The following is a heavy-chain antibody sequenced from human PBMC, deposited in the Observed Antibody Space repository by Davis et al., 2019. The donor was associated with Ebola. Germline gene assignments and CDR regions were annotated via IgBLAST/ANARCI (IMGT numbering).Heavy chain of an antibody. Sequence: MPSETLSLTCTVSGGSISSYYWSWIRQPPGKGLEWIGYIYYSGSTNYNPSLKSRVTISVDTSKHQFSLKLSSVTAADTAVYYCARRRITMVRGVMGWFDPWGQGTLVTVSS. J-gene: IGHJ5*02. D-gene: IGHD3-10*01. CDR1: GGSISSYY. V-gene: IGHV4-59*12. CDR2: IYYSGST. CDR3: ARRRITMVRGVMGWFDP.